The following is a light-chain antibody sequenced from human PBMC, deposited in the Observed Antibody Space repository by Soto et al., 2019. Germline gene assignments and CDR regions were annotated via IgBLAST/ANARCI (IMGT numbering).Light chain of an antibody. CDR2: DVS. CDR1: QGVTTN. CDR3: QQYHNLPFS. J-gene: IGKJ5*01. V-gene: IGKV3D-15*03. Sequence: EIVMTQSPGTLSVSPGERATLSCRAGQGVTTNFAWYQQKSGQSPRLLIYDVSIRATGVPARFSGTGSETDFTLTISFLQSEDSAVYSCQQYHNLPFSFGQERR.